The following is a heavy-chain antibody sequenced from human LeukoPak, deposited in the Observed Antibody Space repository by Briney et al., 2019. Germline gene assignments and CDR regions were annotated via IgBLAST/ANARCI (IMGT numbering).Heavy chain of an antibody. V-gene: IGHV4-59*01. CDR1: GGSISSYY. CDR3: ARIAGARPYNWFDP. J-gene: IGHJ5*02. Sequence: PSETLSLTCTVSGGSISSYYWSWIRQPPGKGLEWIGYIYYSGSTNYNPSLKSRVTISVDTSKNQFSLKLCSVTAADTAVYYCARIAGARPYNWFDPWGQGTLVTVSS. D-gene: IGHD1-26*01. CDR2: IYYSGST.